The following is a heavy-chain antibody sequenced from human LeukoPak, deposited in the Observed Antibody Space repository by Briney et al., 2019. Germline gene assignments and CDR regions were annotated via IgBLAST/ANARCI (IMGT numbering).Heavy chain of an antibody. V-gene: IGHV4-4*07. CDR2: IYASGST. D-gene: IGHD2/OR15-2a*01. Sequence: KPSETLSRTCSVYAGSISNYYWNWLRQPAGKGLEWIGRIYASGSTNYNPSLKSRVTISMDKSKNHFSLNLKSVTAADTAFYYCARDFYGDDGHHPFDYWGQGIQVTVSS. CDR3: ARDFYGDDGHHPFDY. J-gene: IGHJ4*02. CDR1: AGSISNYY.